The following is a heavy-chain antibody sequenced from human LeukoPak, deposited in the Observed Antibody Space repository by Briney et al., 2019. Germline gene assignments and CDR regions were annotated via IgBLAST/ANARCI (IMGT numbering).Heavy chain of an antibody. J-gene: IGHJ4*02. V-gene: IGHV4-59*01. D-gene: IGHD4-17*01. Sequence: SETLSLTCTASGGSISSYYWSWIRQPPGKGLEWIGYIYYSGSTNYNPSLKSRVTISVDTSKNQFSLKLSSVTAADTAVYYCARGNGDYDAFDYWGQGTLVTVSS. CDR1: GGSISSYY. CDR2: IYYSGST. CDR3: ARGNGDYDAFDY.